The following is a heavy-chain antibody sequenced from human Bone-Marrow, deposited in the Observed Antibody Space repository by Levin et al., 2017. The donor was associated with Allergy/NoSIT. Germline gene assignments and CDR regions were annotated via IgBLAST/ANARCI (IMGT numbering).Heavy chain of an antibody. Sequence: GGSLRLSCKASGYTFSLYGITWVRQAPGQGLEWMGWISSYNGNTDYAQNLQGRVTMTTDTSTSTVHMELRSLTSDDTAVYYCARVDYYDSSGYFSIWGQGTLVTVSS. CDR1: GYTFSLYG. J-gene: IGHJ4*02. D-gene: IGHD3-22*01. V-gene: IGHV1-18*01. CDR3: ARVDYYDSSGYFSI. CDR2: ISSYNGNT.